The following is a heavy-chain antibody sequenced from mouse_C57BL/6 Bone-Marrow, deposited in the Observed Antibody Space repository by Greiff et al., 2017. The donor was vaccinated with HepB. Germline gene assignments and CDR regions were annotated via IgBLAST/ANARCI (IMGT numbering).Heavy chain of an antibody. Sequence: EVQLQESGPGMVKPSQSLSLTCTVTGYSITSGYDWHWIRHFPGNKLEWMGYISYSGSNNYNPSLKSRISVTHDTSKNHFFLKLNSVTTEDTATYYCARGGYDSLYFDYWGQGTTLTVSS. CDR3: ARGGYDSLYFDY. CDR1: GYSITSGYD. J-gene: IGHJ2*01. CDR2: ISYSGSN. D-gene: IGHD2-4*01. V-gene: IGHV3-1*01.